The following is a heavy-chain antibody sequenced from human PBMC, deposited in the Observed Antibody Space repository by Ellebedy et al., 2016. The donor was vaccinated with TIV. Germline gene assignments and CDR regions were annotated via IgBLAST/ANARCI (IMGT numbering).Heavy chain of an antibody. Sequence: AASVKVSCKASGFTFSKFGFSWARQAPGQGLEWMGWIGADTGHTDYAQKFQGRVTMTTDTSTGTADMELRSLTSDETAMYFCARDRGPDNTGFYYTAFAIWGQGTMVTVSS. D-gene: IGHD3-22*01. CDR2: IGADTGHT. J-gene: IGHJ3*02. CDR1: GFTFSKFG. V-gene: IGHV1-18*01. CDR3: ARDRGPDNTGFYYTAFAI.